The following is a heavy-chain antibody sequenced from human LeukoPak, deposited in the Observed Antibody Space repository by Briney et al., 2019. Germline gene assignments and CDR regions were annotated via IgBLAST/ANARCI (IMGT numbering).Heavy chain of an antibody. V-gene: IGHV4-59*01. J-gene: IGHJ5*02. CDR3: ASSRYYGSGSYYH. D-gene: IGHD3-10*01. Sequence: SETLSLTCTVSGGSISSYYWSWIRQPPGKGLEWIRYIYYSGSTNYNPSLKSRVTISVDTSKNQFSLKLSSVTAADTAVYYCASSRYYGSGSYYHWGQGTLVTVSS. CDR2: IYYSGST. CDR1: GGSISSYY.